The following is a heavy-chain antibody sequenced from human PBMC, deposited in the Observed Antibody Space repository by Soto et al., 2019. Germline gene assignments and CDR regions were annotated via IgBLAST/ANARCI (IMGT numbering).Heavy chain of an antibody. Sequence: QVHLVQSGAEVKKPGASVKVSCKGSGYAFTTYGITWVRQAPGQGLEWMGWISAHNGNTNYAQKLQGRVTVTRDTSSSTAYMGLRSLRSDDTAVYYCARGRYGDYWGQGALVTVSS. J-gene: IGHJ4*02. CDR3: ARGRYGDY. D-gene: IGHD1-1*01. CDR1: GYAFTTYG. V-gene: IGHV1-18*01. CDR2: ISAHNGNT.